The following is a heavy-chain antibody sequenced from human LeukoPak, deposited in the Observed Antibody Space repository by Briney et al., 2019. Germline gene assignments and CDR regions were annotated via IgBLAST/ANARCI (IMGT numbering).Heavy chain of an antibody. D-gene: IGHD2-21*02. J-gene: IGHJ4*02. CDR1: GFTFSNAW. Sequence: GGSLRLSCAASGFTFSNAWMNWVRQAPGKGLEWVGRIKSKTDGGTTDYAAPVKGRFTISRDDSKNTLYLQMNSLKTEDTAVYYCTKDLVTFDLLQRSDYWGQGPRVTVP. CDR3: TKDLVTFDLLQRSDY. V-gene: IGHV3-15*07. CDR2: IKSKTDGGTT.